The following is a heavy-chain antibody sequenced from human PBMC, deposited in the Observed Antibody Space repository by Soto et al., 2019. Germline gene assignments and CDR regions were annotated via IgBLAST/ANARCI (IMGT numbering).Heavy chain of an antibody. CDR2: ISYDGDNK. D-gene: IGHD3-16*01. CDR1: GFTFRNYA. V-gene: IGHV3-30-3*01. J-gene: IGHJ6*02. CDR3: ARPWGQLSTYYYGMDT. Sequence: QVQLVESGGGVGQPGRSLTLSCAASGFTFRNYAMHWVRQAPGKGLELVATISYDGDNKYYTDSVKGPFTISRDNSKNTLYLQMNSLRPEDTAVYYCARPWGQLSTYYYGMDTWVQGTTVTVSS.